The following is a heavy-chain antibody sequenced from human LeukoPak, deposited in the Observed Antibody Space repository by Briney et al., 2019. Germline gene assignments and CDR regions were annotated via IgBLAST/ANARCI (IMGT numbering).Heavy chain of an antibody. CDR1: GFTFSSYA. CDR2: ISYDGSNK. J-gene: IGHJ4*02. D-gene: IGHD6-13*01. CDR3: AKEYSSSWYGFDY. Sequence: SGGSLRLSCAASGFTFSSYAMHWVRQAPGKGLEWVAVISYDGSNKYYADSVKGRFTISRDNSKNTLYLQMNSLRAEDTAVYYCAKEYSSSWYGFDYWGQGTLVTVSS. V-gene: IGHV3-30-3*02.